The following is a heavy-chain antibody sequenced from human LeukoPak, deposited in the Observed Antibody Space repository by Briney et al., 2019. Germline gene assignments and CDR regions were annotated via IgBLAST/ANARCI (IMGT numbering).Heavy chain of an antibody. CDR3: AREAFSSGFFYFDY. V-gene: IGHV4-39*02. CDR2: IYYSGST. CDR1: GGSISSSSYY. Sequence: SETLSLTCTVSGGSISSSSYYWGWIRQPPGKGLEWIGSIYYSGSTYYNPSLKSRVTISVDTSKNQFSLKLSSVTAADTAVYYCAREAFSSGFFYFDYWGQRTLVTVSS. D-gene: IGHD3-3*01. J-gene: IGHJ4*02.